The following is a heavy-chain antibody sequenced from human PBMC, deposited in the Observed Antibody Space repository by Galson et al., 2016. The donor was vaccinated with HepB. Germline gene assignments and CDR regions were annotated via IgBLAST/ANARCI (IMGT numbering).Heavy chain of an antibody. V-gene: IGHV4-59*02. CDR2: IHDNGNS. CDR1: GGSVGSHY. D-gene: IGHD1/OR15-1a*01. CDR3: ARDNRYSFGTFYFDH. Sequence: SGGSVGSHYWSWIRQPPGKGLQWIGYIHDNGNSNYNPSLKSRVTMSVDTSKNQVSLKMNSVTAADSAVYYCARDNRYSFGTFYFDHWGQGALVTVSS. J-gene: IGHJ4*02.